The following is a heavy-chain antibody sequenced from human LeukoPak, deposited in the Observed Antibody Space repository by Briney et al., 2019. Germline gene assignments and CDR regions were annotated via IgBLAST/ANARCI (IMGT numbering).Heavy chain of an antibody. D-gene: IGHD3-3*01. Sequence: GASVKVSCKASVYTFTSYGISWVRQAPGQGLEWVGWICVYHGNTDYAQKFQGRLTMTTETSTSTAYMELRSLKSGDTAIYYCARGGADYDIRSGHYLGYWGQGTLVTVSS. V-gene: IGHV1-18*01. CDR2: ICVYHGNT. CDR1: VYTFTSYG. CDR3: ARGGADYDIRSGHYLGY. J-gene: IGHJ4*02.